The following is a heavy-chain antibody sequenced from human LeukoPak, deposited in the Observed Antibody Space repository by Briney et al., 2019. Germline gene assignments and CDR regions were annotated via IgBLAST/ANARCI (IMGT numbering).Heavy chain of an antibody. Sequence: SETLSLTCTVSGGSISSYYWSWIRQPPGKGLEWIGYIYYSGSTNYNPSLRSRVTISVDTSKNQFSLKLSSVTAADTAVYYCARELDDAFDIWGQGTMVTVSS. CDR3: ARELDDAFDI. V-gene: IGHV4-59*01. CDR1: GGSISSYY. CDR2: IYYSGST. J-gene: IGHJ3*02. D-gene: IGHD1-1*01.